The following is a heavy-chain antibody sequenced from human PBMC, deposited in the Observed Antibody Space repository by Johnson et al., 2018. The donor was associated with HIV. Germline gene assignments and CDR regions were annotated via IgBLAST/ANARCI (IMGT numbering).Heavy chain of an antibody. CDR2: IKRQIEGETT. J-gene: IGHJ3*02. CDR1: GFTFSNVW. Sequence: VQLVESGGGVVQPGRSLRLSCAASGFTFSNVWMTWVRQAPGKGLEWVGRIKRQIEGETTDYAAPVKGRFTISRDDSKNTLYLQMNSLTTEDTAVYYCTKAIVIDSFDIWGQGTMVTVSS. CDR3: TKAIVIDSFDI. V-gene: IGHV3-15*01. D-gene: IGHD3-16*02.